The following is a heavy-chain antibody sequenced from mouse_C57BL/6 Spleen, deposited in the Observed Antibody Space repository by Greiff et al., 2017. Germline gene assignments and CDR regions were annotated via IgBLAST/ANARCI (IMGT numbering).Heavy chain of an antibody. V-gene: IGHV1-53*01. CDR2: INPSNGGT. CDR1: GYTFTSYW. J-gene: IGHJ4*01. CDR3: ARLDTTVVAQYYYAMDY. D-gene: IGHD1-1*01. Sequence: QVQLQQPGTELVKPGASVKLSCKASGYTFTSYWMHWVKQRPGQGLEWIGNINPSNGGTNYNEKFKSKATLTVDKSSSTAYMQLSSLTSEDSAVYYCARLDTTVVAQYYYAMDYWGQGTSVTVSS.